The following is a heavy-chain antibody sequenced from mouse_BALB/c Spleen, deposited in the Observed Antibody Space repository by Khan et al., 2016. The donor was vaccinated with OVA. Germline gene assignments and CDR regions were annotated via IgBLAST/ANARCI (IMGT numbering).Heavy chain of an antibody. J-gene: IGHJ4*01. CDR2: ISTGGHYT. CDR3: ARSLVDYHALDY. CDR1: GFTFSTYA. V-gene: IGHV5-9-3*01. Sequence: EVELVESGGGLVKTGGSLKLSCSASGFTFSTYAMSWVRQTPEQRLECVATISTGGHYTIYQDSVKGRFTITRDNAKNNLYLQMSSLRSEDTAMYYCARSLVDYHALDYWGQGTSVTVSS. D-gene: IGHD2-2*01.